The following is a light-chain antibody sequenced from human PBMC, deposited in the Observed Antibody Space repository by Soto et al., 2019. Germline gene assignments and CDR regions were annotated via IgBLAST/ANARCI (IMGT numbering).Light chain of an antibody. CDR2: DAY. Sequence: VLTQSPATLSLSPGDSATLSCRASQSVSSYLAWYQQKPGQAPRLLICDAYNRATGIPARFSGSGSGTDFTPTISSLEPEDFAVYYCQQSSNWPPITFSQGTRLEIK. V-gene: IGKV3-11*01. J-gene: IGKJ5*01. CDR3: QQSSNWPPIT. CDR1: QSVSSY.